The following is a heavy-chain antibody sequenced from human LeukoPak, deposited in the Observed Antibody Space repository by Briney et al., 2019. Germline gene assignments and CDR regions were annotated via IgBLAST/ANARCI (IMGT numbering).Heavy chain of an antibody. CDR3: AKDRGMIIVVPFDY. V-gene: IGHV3-7*03. D-gene: IGHD3-22*01. J-gene: IGHJ4*02. CDR1: GFSFSIYW. CDR2: IRPDGSEK. Sequence: GGSLRLSCAASGFSFSIYWMTWVRQAPGKGLEWVANIRPDGSEKYYADSVKGRFTISRDNSKNTLYLQMNSLRAEDTAVYYCAKDRGMIIVVPFDYWGQGTLVIVSS.